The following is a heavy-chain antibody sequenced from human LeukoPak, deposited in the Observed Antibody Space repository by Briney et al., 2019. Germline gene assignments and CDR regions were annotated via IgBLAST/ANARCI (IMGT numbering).Heavy chain of an antibody. CDR3: ARGSTYYDSSGQVPFDY. Sequence: GRSLRLSCAASGFTFSSYSMNWVRQAPGKGLEWGSYISGSSSTIYYADSVKGRFTISRDNGKNTLYLQMNSLRAEDTAVYYCARGSTYYDSSGQVPFDYWGQGTLVTVSS. CDR2: ISGSSSTI. CDR1: GFTFSSYS. V-gene: IGHV3-48*01. J-gene: IGHJ4*02. D-gene: IGHD3-22*01.